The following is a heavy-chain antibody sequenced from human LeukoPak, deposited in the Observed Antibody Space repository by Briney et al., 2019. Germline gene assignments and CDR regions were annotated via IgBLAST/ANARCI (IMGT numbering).Heavy chain of an antibody. CDR3: ARVVTAPLDAFDM. CDR1: GGSISSGGYS. D-gene: IGHD2-21*02. V-gene: IGHV4-30-2*01. CDR2: IYHSGST. J-gene: IGHJ3*02. Sequence: SETLSLTCTVSGGSISSGGYSWSWIRQPPGKGLEWIGYIYHSGSTFYNPSLKSRLTISIDRSKNQFSLKLTSVTAADTAVYYCARVVTAPLDAFDMWGQGTMVTVSS.